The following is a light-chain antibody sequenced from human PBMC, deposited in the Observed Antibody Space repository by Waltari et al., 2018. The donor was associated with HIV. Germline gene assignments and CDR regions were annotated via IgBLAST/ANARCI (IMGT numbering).Light chain of an antibody. CDR2: GAS. V-gene: IGKV1-39*01. J-gene: IGKJ3*01. CDR3: LQGYFPLT. Sequence: DIQMTQSPSSLSASVGDTITISCRASQNIMITFLSWYQQRPGEAPKLLISGASGFQSGDPSRFRVSGSGTDFTLTITSLQPEDFATYFCLQGYFPLTFGPGTKVEMK. CDR1: QNIMITF.